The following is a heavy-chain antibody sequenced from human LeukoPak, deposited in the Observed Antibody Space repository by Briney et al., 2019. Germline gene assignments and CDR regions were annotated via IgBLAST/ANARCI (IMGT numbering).Heavy chain of an antibody. CDR3: AKAITGMRFCLDV. V-gene: IGHV3-23*01. Sequence: GGSLRLSCAASGFTFSSYAMSWVRQAPGKGLEWVSTSGTGGSTYYPDSVKGRTTISRDNSKNMLYVQMNNLRAEDTAVYYCAKAITGMRFCLDVWGQETTVTVSS. D-gene: IGHD1-1*01. CDR1: GFTFSSYA. J-gene: IGHJ6*02. CDR2: SGTGGST.